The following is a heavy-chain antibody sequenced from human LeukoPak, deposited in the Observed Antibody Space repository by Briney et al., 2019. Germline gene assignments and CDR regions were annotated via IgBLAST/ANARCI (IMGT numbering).Heavy chain of an antibody. CDR1: GGSISGYY. Sequence: SETLSLTCAVSGGSISGYYWSWIRQPPGKGLEWIGYIFYSGSTNYNPSLKSRVTISVDTSKNQFSLKLSSVTAADTAVYYCARLKATVSIHAYFDSWGQGTLVTVSS. D-gene: IGHD4-17*01. V-gene: IGHV4-59*01. CDR3: ARLKATVSIHAYFDS. J-gene: IGHJ4*02. CDR2: IFYSGST.